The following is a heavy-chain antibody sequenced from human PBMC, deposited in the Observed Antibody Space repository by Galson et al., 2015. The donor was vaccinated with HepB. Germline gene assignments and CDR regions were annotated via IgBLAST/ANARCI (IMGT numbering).Heavy chain of an antibody. D-gene: IGHD6-19*01. J-gene: IGHJ6*02. Sequence: SLRLSCAASGFTFSSYWMHWVRQAPGKGLVWVSRINSDGSSTSYADSVKGRFTISRDNAKNTLYLQMNSLRAEDTAVYYCARVRYSSGWDYYGMDVWGQGTTVTVSS. CDR2: INSDGSST. CDR1: GFTFSSYW. V-gene: IGHV3-74*01. CDR3: ARVRYSSGWDYYGMDV.